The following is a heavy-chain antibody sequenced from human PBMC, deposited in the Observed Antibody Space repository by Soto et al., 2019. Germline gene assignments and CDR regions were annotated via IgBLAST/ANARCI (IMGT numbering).Heavy chain of an antibody. CDR1: GGSISSGGYY. V-gene: IGHV4-31*03. CDR2: IYYSGST. J-gene: IGHJ3*02. D-gene: IGHD1-26*01. CDR3: AREWELLVGAFDI. Sequence: QVQLQESGPGLVKPSQTLSLTCTVSGGSISSGGYYWSWIRQHPGKGLEWIGYIYYSGSTYYNPSRKSRVTISVDTSKDQFSLKLSSVTAADTAVYYCAREWELLVGAFDIWGQGTMVTVSS.